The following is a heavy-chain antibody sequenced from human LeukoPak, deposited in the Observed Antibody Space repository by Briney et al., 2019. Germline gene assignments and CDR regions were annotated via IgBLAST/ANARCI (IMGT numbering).Heavy chain of an antibody. CDR3: ARVTPVAFDI. Sequence: PSETLSLTCAVYGGSFSGYYWSWIRQPPGKGLEWIGEINHSGSTNYNPSLKSRVTISVDTSKNQFSLKLSSVTAADTAVYYCARVTPVAFDIWGQGTMVTVSS. CDR2: INHSGST. CDR1: GGSFSGYY. V-gene: IGHV4-34*01. J-gene: IGHJ3*02.